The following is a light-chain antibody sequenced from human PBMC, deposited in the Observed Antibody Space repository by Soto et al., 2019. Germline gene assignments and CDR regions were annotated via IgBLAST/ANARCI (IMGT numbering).Light chain of an antibody. CDR1: QSVSSSY. CDR3: QQYGSSPGRVT. J-gene: IGKJ1*01. V-gene: IGKV3-20*01. CDR2: GAS. Sequence: EIVLTQSPGTLSLSPGERATLSCRASQSVSSSYLAWYQQKPGQAPRLLIYGASSRATGIPDRFSGSGSGTDFTLTISRLETEDFAVYYCQQYGSSPGRVTFGQGTKVEIK.